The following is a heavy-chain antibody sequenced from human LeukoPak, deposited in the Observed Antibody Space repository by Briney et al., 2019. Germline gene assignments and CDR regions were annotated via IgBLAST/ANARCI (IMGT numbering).Heavy chain of an antibody. CDR2: ISYDGSNK. CDR1: GFTFSSYA. CDR3: ARGGPAGTNWIDFDY. D-gene: IGHD6-13*01. V-gene: IGHV3-30-3*01. J-gene: IGHJ4*02. Sequence: RGSLRLSCAASGFTFSSYAMHWVRQAPGKGLEWVAVISYDGSNKYYADSVKGRFTISRDNSKNTLYLQMNSLRAEDTAVYYCARGGPAGTNWIDFDYWGQGTLVTVSS.